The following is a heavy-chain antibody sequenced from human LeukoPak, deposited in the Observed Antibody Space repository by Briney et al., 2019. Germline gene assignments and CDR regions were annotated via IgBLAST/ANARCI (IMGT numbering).Heavy chain of an antibody. CDR2: IGATGVST. J-gene: IGHJ4*02. Sequence: GGSLRLSCAASGFTFSSYAMSWVRQAPGKGLEWVSGIGATGVSTFYGDTVKGRFTMSRDNSKNTLYLRMDSLRAEDTAVYYCAKDQGGYSAYGHLDYWGQGTLVTVSS. CDR3: AKDQGGYSAYGHLDY. CDR1: GFTFSSYA. D-gene: IGHD5-12*01. V-gene: IGHV3-23*01.